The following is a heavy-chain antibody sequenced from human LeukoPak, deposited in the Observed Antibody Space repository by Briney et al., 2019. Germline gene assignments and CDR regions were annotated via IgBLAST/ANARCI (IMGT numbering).Heavy chain of an antibody. CDR2: IKSDGST. CDR1: GFTFSTYW. V-gene: IGHV3-74*01. J-gene: IGHJ1*01. D-gene: IGHD3-3*01. Sequence: GGALRLSCAASGFTFSTYWMHWVRQPPGNGLVWVSRIKSDGSTNYADSVKGRFTISRDNAKNTLSLQMNSLRPEDTGVYYCARAPSEIGGYYPEYFRHWGQGTLVTVSS. CDR3: ARAPSEIGGYYPEYFRH.